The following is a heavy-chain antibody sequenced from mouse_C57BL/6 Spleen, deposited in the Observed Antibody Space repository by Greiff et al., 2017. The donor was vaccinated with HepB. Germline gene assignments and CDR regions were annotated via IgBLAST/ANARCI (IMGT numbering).Heavy chain of an antibody. Sequence: VQLQQSGPELVKPGASVKISCKASGYSFTGYYMNWVKQSPEKSLEWIGEINPSTGGTTYNQKFKAKATLTVDKSSSTAYMQHKSLTSEDSAVDYCAKGTYYSNYDWYFDVWGTGTTVTVSS. CDR2: INPSTGGT. CDR1: GYSFTGYY. CDR3: AKGTYYSNYDWYFDV. V-gene: IGHV1-42*01. D-gene: IGHD2-5*01. J-gene: IGHJ1*03.